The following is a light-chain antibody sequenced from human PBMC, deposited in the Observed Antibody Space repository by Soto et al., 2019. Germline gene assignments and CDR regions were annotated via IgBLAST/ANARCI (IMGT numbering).Light chain of an antibody. Sequence: QSALTQPASVSGSPGQSITISCTGTSGDIGGYNYVSWYQQHPGKAPNLMIYEVSDRPSGVSTRFSGAKSGNTASLTLSGLQAEDEAYYYCSSYTTTTSQVVFXGGPKVTVL. CDR3: SSYTTTTSQVV. V-gene: IGLV2-14*01. CDR2: EVS. J-gene: IGLJ2*01. CDR1: SGDIGGYNY.